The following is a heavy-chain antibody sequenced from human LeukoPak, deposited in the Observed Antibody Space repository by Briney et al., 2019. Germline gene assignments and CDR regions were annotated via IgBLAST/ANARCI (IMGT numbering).Heavy chain of an antibody. D-gene: IGHD6-19*01. J-gene: IGHJ4*02. CDR3: AHHNWIAVALDY. Sequence: GASVKVSCKASGYTFTSYYMHWVRQAPGQGLEWMGGFASEDGETIYAQKFQGRVTMTEDTSTDTAYMELSSLRSEDTAVYYCAHHNWIAVALDYWGQGTLVTVSS. CDR2: FASEDGET. CDR1: GYTFTSYY. V-gene: IGHV1-24*01.